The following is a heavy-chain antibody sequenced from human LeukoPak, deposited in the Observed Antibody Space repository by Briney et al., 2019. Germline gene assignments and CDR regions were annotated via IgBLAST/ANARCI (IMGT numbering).Heavy chain of an antibody. Sequence: ASVKVSCKASGYTFTSYDINWVRQATGQGLEWMGWMNPNSGNTGYAQKFQGRVTMTRNTSISTAYMELSSLRSEDTAVYYCARGLRCSGGSCYRGWLNYWGQGTPVTVSS. CDR1: GYTFTSYD. D-gene: IGHD2-15*01. J-gene: IGHJ4*02. CDR2: MNPNSGNT. V-gene: IGHV1-8*01. CDR3: ARGLRCSGGSCYRGWLNY.